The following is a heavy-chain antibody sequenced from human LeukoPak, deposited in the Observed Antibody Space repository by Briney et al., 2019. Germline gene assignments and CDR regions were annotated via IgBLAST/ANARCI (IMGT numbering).Heavy chain of an antibody. Sequence: ASVKVSCKASGYTFTSYAMNWVRQAPGQGLEWMGWINPNSGGTNYAQKFQGRVTMTRDTSISTAYMELNRLRSDDTAVYYCARGTYYYDSSFRHYFDYWGQGTLVTVSS. CDR1: GYTFTSYA. CDR3: ARGTYYYDSSFRHYFDY. D-gene: IGHD3-22*01. J-gene: IGHJ4*02. CDR2: INPNSGGT. V-gene: IGHV1-2*02.